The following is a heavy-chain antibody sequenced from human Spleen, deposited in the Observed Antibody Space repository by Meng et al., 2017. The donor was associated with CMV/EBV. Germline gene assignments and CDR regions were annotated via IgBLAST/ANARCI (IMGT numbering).Heavy chain of an antibody. V-gene: IGHV3-7*01. CDR1: GFTFSSYW. CDR3: ARDRLASEQLVRIGVRNYGMDV. D-gene: IGHD6-6*01. CDR2: IKQDGSEK. Sequence: LSLTCAASGFTFSSYWMSWVRQAPGKGLEWVANIKQDGSEKYYVDSVKGRFTISRDNAKNSLYLQMNSLRAEDTAVYYCARDRLASEQLVRIGVRNYGMDVWGQGTTVTVSS. J-gene: IGHJ6*02.